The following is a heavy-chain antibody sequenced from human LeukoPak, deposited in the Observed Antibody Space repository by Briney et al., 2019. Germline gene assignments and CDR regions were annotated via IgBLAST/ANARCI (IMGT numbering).Heavy chain of an antibody. CDR2: IYYTGGT. CDR1: GYSISSGYY. J-gene: IGHJ4*02. D-gene: IGHD5-18*01. Sequence: SETLSLTCSVSGYSISSGYYWGWIRQPPGRGLEWIGSIYYTGGTLYNPSLKSRVSMSVDTSTNQFSLKLTFVTAADTAVYYCARDRTGRNTAQDDYWGQGTLVTVSS. CDR3: ARDRTGRNTAQDDY. V-gene: IGHV4-38-2*02.